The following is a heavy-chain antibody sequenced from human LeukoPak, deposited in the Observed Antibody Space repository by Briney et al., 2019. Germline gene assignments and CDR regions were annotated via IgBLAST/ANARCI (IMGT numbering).Heavy chain of an antibody. CDR2: IWFDGSNK. CDR1: GFTFSSYG. J-gene: IGHJ6*03. D-gene: IGHD2-2*03. V-gene: IGHV3-33*01. CDR3: ARDGGYCSRTSCPASRMDV. Sequence: PGGSLRLSCAASGFTFSSYGMHWVRQAPGKGLEWVAVIWFDGSNKYCADSVKGRFTISRDKSKNTLDLQMNSLRAEDTAVYYCARDGGYCSRTSCPASRMDVWGKGTTVTVSS.